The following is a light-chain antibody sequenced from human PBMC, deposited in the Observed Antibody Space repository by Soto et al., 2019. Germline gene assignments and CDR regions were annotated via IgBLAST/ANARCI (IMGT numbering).Light chain of an antibody. CDR3: QQLNSYPIT. CDR2: AAS. Sequence: DVQMTQSPSSLSASVGDRVTITCRASRNIDRYLNWYQQKPGKAPKFLIYAASTLENGVPPRFSGSGSGTDFTLTISSLQPDDYATYYCQQLNSYPITFGQGTRLEIK. J-gene: IGKJ5*01. V-gene: IGKV1-39*01. CDR1: RNIDRY.